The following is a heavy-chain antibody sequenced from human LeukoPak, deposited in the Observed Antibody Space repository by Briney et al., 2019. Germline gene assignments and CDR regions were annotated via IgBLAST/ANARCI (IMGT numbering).Heavy chain of an antibody. Sequence: GESLKISCKDSGYTFTSYWIGWVRQMPGKGLEWMGIIYPGDSDTRYSPSFQGQVTISADKSISTAYLQWSSLKASDTAMYFCARRIAAAGRYYFDSWGQGTLVTVSS. D-gene: IGHD6-13*01. CDR3: ARRIAAAGRYYFDS. V-gene: IGHV5-51*01. CDR2: IYPGDSDT. J-gene: IGHJ4*02. CDR1: GYTFTSYW.